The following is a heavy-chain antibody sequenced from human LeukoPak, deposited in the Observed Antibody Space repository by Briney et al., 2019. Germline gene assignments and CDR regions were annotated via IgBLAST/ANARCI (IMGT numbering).Heavy chain of an antibody. V-gene: IGHV1-18*01. D-gene: IGHD3-10*01. CDR3: ARGTYYYGSGRLGDAFDI. CDR2: ISAYNGNT. J-gene: IGHJ3*02. CDR1: GYTFTSYG. Sequence: ASVKVSCKASGYTFTSYGISWVRQAPGQGLEWTGWISAYNGNTNYAQKLQGRVTMTTDTSTSTAYMELRSLRSEDTAVYYCARGTYYYGSGRLGDAFDIWGQGTMVTVSS.